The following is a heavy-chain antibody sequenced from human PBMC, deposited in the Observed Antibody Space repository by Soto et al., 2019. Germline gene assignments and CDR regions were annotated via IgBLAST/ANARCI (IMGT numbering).Heavy chain of an antibody. CDR1: GGSISSGDYY. J-gene: IGHJ3*02. V-gene: IGHV4-30-4*01. Sequence: QVQLQESGPGPVKPSQTLSLTCTVSGGSISSGDYYWCWIRQPPGKGLEWIGYIYYSGSTYYNPSLKSRVTISVDTSKNQFSLKLSSVTAADTGVYYCATSDILTGLDAFDIWGQGTMVTVSS. D-gene: IGHD3-9*01. CDR3: ATSDILTGLDAFDI. CDR2: IYYSGST.